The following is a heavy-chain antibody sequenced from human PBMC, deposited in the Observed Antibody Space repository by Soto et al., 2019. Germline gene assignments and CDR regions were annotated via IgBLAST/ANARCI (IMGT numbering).Heavy chain of an antibody. CDR3: ARDHMTTVTLNYGMDA. V-gene: IGHV1-69*13. D-gene: IGHD4-4*01. J-gene: IGHJ6*02. CDR1: GGTFSSYA. CDR2: IIPIFGTA. Sequence: SVKVSGKASGGTFSSYAISWVRQAPGQGLEWMGGIIPIFGTANYAQKFQGRVTITADESTSTAYMELSSLRSEGTAVYYCARDHMTTVTLNYGMDAWGQGTTVTVSS.